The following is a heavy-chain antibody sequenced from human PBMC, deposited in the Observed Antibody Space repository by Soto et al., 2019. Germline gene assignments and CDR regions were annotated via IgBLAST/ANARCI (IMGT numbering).Heavy chain of an antibody. J-gene: IGHJ3*02. D-gene: IGHD2-15*01. Sequence: PGGPLRLSCAASGLTVSANYLSWVRPAPGKGLEWVSVLYFGGTTYYADSVKGRFTISRDNSRNTLYLQMDSLRVEDTAVYYCAREYCSGGSCWGDTFDIWGQGTVVTVSS. CDR1: GLTVSANY. V-gene: IGHV3-66*01. CDR3: AREYCSGGSCWGDTFDI. CDR2: LYFGGTT.